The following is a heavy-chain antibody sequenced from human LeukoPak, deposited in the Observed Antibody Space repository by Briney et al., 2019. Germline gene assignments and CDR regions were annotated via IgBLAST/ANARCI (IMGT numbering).Heavy chain of an antibody. J-gene: IGHJ4*02. CDR1: GFTFSGSA. D-gene: IGHD6-13*01. Sequence: GGSLRLSCAASGFTFSGSAMHWVRQASGKGLEWVGRIRSKANNYATAYAASVKGRFTISRDDSKNTLYLQMNSLRAEDTAVYYCAKVSIAAAGTDYWGQGTLVTVSS. CDR3: AKVSIAAAGTDY. CDR2: IRSKANNYAT. V-gene: IGHV3-73*01.